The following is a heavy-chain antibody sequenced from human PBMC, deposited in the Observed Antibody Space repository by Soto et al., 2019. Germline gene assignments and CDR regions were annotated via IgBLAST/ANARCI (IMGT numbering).Heavy chain of an antibody. CDR2: IHYSGRT. J-gene: IGHJ4*02. CDR1: GGSISSYY. CDR3: ARIGDAHNYIGVFGY. D-gene: IGHD2-2*01. Sequence: SETLSLTCTVSGGSISSYYWSWIRQPPGKGLEWIGYIHYSGRTNYNPSLRTQVTISLDTSKNQLSLKLSSVTAADNDVYYCARIGDAHNYIGVFGYWGQGSMVTVSS. V-gene: IGHV4-59*01.